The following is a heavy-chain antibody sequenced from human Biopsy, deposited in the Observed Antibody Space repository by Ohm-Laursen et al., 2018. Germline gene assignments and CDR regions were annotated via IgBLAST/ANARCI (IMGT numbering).Heavy chain of an antibody. CDR2: IFNSANT. D-gene: IGHD3-22*01. CDR3: ARGDYFDSTGYFWFDP. V-gene: IGHV4-31*01. CDR1: GGSISSGGSY. Sequence: SQTLPLTCTVSGGSISSGGSYWSWIRQRPGKGLEWIGYIFNSANTYYNPSLKNLITISGDTSKNQFSLKLNSVTAADTAVYYCARGDYFDSTGYFWFDPWGQGTPVTVSS. J-gene: IGHJ5*02.